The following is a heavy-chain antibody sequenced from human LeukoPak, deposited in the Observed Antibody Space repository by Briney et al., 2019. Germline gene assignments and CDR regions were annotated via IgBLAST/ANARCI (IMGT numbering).Heavy chain of an antibody. D-gene: IGHD3-22*01. CDR3: ARDLVIRGRVGLMDV. CDR2: IIPIFGTA. CDR1: GGTFSSYA. V-gene: IGHV1-69*13. J-gene: IGHJ6*02. Sequence: SVKVSCKASGGTFSSYAISWVRQAPGQGLEWMGGIIPIFGTANYAQKFQGRVTITADESTSTAYMELSSLRSEDTAVYYCARDLVIRGRVGLMDVWGQGTTVTVSS.